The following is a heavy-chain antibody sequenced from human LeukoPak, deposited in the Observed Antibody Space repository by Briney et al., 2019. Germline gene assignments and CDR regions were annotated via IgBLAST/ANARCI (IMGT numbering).Heavy chain of an antibody. V-gene: IGHV3-23*01. CDR1: GFTFSSYD. J-gene: IGHJ5*02. CDR3: ARGASTFGGVIAPNWFDP. D-gene: IGHD3-16*02. Sequence: GGSLRLSCAASGFTFSSYDMSWVRQAPGKGLEWVSAISGRGGSTYYADSVKGRFTIPRDNSKNTLYLQMNSLRAEDTAVYYCARGASTFGGVIAPNWFDPWGQGTLVTVSS. CDR2: ISGRGGST.